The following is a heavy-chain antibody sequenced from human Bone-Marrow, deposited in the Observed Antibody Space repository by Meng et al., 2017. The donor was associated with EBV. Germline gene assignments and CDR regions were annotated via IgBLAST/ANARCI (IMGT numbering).Heavy chain of an antibody. V-gene: IGHV3-20*01. CDR2: INWNGGST. CDR1: GFTFDDYD. CDR3: ARDGYGDHVVDF. J-gene: IGHJ2*01. Sequence: VQLVESGGGLVKPGGSLRLSCAASGFTFDDYDMSWVRQVPGKGLEWVSGINWNGGSTGYADSVKGRFTISRDNAKNSLYLQMNSLRAEDTALYHCARDGYGDHVVDFWGRGTLVTVSS. D-gene: IGHD4-17*01.